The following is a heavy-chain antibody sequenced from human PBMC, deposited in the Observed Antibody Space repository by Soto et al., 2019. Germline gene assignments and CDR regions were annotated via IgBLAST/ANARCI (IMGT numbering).Heavy chain of an antibody. CDR1: GFSLSNARMG. J-gene: IGHJ2*01. Sequence: QVTLNESGPVLVKPTEPLTLTCTVSGFSLSNARMGVRWIRQPPGKALERLAHIFSSDEKSYSTSLKSRLTISKDNSKSQVVLTLTNIDTVDTATYYCARILQRSWEAGRYFDLWGRGTLFTVSS. D-gene: IGHD6-13*01. V-gene: IGHV2-26*01. CDR2: IFSSDEK. CDR3: ARILQRSWEAGRYFDL.